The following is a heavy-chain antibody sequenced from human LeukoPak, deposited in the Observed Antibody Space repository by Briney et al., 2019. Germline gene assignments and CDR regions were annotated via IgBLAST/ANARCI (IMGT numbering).Heavy chain of an antibody. CDR1: EFVFSDYY. J-gene: IGHJ6*03. D-gene: IGHD6-13*01. V-gene: IGHV3-11*01. CDR2: ISDSGSTI. CDR3: ARDLAAAYYYYYYMDV. Sequence: GGSLRLSCAASEFVFSDYYMSWIRQAPGKGLEWVSYISDSGSTIYYADSVKGRFTISRDNVKNSLYLQMNGLRAEDTAVYYCARDLAAAYYYYYYMDVWGKGTTVTVSS.